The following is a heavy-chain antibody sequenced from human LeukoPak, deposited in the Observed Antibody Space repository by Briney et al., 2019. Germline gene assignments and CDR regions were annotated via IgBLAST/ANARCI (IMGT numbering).Heavy chain of an antibody. J-gene: IGHJ4*02. D-gene: IGHD1-14*01. V-gene: IGHV3-73*01. CDR2: IRSKADSYAT. Sequence: PGGSLKLSCAASGFTFSGSAMHWVRQASGKGLEWVGRIRSKADSYATAYAASVKGRFTISRDDSKNTAYLQLNSLKTEDTAVYYCTILLTPRTTGDPDCYWGQGTLVTVSS. CDR1: GFTFSGSA. CDR3: TILLTPRTTGDPDCY.